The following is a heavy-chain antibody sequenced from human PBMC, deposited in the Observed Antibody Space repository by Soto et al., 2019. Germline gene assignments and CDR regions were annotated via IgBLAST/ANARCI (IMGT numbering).Heavy chain of an antibody. CDR3: ARNRDYAFDY. V-gene: IGHV3-7*01. D-gene: IGHD4-17*01. J-gene: IGHJ4*02. Sequence: LRLSCAASGFTFSSYSMHWVRQAPGKGLEWVAIIKQDGSDEYYVDSVKGRFTISRDNAKNSLYLQMNSLRTEDAAVYYCARNRDYAFDYWGRGTLVTVSS. CDR1: GFTFSSYS. CDR2: IKQDGSDE.